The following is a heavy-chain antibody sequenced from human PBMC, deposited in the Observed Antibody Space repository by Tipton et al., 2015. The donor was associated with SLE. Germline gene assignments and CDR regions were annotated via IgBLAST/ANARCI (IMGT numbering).Heavy chain of an antibody. Sequence: TLSLTCTVSGGSISSHYWSWIRQPPGKGLEWIGYIYNSGSGNYNPSLKSRVSISVDTSKNQISLKLSSVSAADTAVYYCARSDYDDSSGYASYAFDIWGQGTMVTGSS. J-gene: IGHJ3*02. CDR3: ARSDYDDSSGYASYAFDI. CDR2: IYNSGSG. V-gene: IGHV4-59*11. D-gene: IGHD3-22*01. CDR1: GGSISSHY.